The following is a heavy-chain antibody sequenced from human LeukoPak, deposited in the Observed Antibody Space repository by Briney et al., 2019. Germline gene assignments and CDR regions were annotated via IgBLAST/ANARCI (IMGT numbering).Heavy chain of an antibody. Sequence: SVKVSCKASGGTFSSYAISWVRQAPGQGLEWMGGIIPIFGTANYAQKSQGRVTITADESTSTAYMELSSLRSEDTAVYYCARGWAPDYYDSSGPDYWGQGTLVTVSS. CDR2: IIPIFGTA. V-gene: IGHV1-69*13. D-gene: IGHD3-22*01. CDR1: GGTFSSYA. CDR3: ARGWAPDYYDSSGPDY. J-gene: IGHJ4*02.